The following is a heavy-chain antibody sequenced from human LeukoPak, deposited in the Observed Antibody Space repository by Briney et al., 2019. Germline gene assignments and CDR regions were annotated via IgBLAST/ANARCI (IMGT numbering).Heavy chain of an antibody. D-gene: IGHD3/OR15-3a*01. J-gene: IGHJ3*02. CDR2: ISSSGSTI. V-gene: IGHV3-11*04. CDR1: GFTFSDYY. Sequence: PGGPLRLSCAASGFTFSDYYMSWIRQAPGKGLEWVSYISSSGSTIYYGASVKGRFPISRDNAKNSLYLQMNSLRAEDTATYYCARDYPLSIFGLVGSKNAFDIWGQGTMVTVSS. CDR3: ARDYPLSIFGLVGSKNAFDI.